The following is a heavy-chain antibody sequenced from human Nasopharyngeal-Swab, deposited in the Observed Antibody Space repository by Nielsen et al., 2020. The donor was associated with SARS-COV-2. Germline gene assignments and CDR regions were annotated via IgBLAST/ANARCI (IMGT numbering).Heavy chain of an antibody. CDR3: AREPPATYYYDSSGYPKSSYYYGMDV. Sequence: GGSLRLSCAASGFTFSSYWMHWVRQAPGKGLVWVSRINSDGSSTSYADSVKGRFTISRDNAKNTLYLQMNSLRAEDTAVYYCAREPPATYYYDSSGYPKSSYYYGMDVWGQGTTVTVS. CDR1: GFTFSSYW. J-gene: IGHJ6*02. D-gene: IGHD3-22*01. CDR2: INSDGSST. V-gene: IGHV3-74*01.